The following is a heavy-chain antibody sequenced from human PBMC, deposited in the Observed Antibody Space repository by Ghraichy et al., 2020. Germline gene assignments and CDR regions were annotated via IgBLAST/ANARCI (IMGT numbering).Heavy chain of an antibody. D-gene: IGHD1-1*01. J-gene: IGHJ4*02. CDR3: AQRPPTSRGRTFLDN. CDR2: IYWDDDR. CDR1: GFSLSTTGVG. Sequence: SGPTLVKPTQTLTLTCTFSGFSLSTTGVGVGWIRQAPGKALEWLALIYWDDDRRYSASLKSRLTITKDTSKNQVFLIMSNVDPVDTATYYCAQRPPTSRGRTFLDNWGQGTLVTVSS. V-gene: IGHV2-5*02.